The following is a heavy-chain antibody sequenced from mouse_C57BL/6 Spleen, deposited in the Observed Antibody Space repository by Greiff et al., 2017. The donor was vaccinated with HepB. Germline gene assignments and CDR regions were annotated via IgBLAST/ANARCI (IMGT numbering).Heavy chain of an antibody. CDR2: IYPGDGDT. J-gene: IGHJ2*01. V-gene: IGHV1-82*01. D-gene: IGHD2-4*01. Sequence: QVQLKESGPELVKPGASVKISCKASGYAFSSSWMNWVKQRPGKGLEWIGRIYPGDGDTNYNGKFKGKATLTADKSSSTAYMQLSSLTSEDSAVYFCARWVYDYDGFDYWGQGTTRTVSS. CDR3: ARWVYDYDGFDY. CDR1: GYAFSSSW.